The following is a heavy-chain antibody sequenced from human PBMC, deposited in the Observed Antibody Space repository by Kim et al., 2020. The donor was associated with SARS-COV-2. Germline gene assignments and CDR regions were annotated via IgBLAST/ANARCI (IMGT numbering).Heavy chain of an antibody. CDR1: GYTLTELS. J-gene: IGHJ6*02. Sequence: ASVKVSCKVSGYTLTELSMHWVRQAPGKGLEWMGGFDPEDGETIYAQKFQGRVTMTEDTSTDTAYMELSSLRSEDTAVYYCATDGIAVAGIPNNYYYGMDVWGQGTTVTVSS. V-gene: IGHV1-24*01. CDR3: ATDGIAVAGIPNNYYYGMDV. D-gene: IGHD6-19*01. CDR2: FDPEDGET.